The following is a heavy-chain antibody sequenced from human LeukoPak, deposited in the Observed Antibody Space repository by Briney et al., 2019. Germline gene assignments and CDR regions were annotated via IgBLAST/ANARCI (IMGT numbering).Heavy chain of an antibody. CDR3: ARDRELRYCSSTSCYNYFGMDV. J-gene: IGHJ6*02. Sequence: GGSLRLSCAASGFTFSNYSMNWVRQAPGKGLEWVSSITSSSYIYYADSVKGRFTISRDNAKNSLYLQMNSLRAEDTALYYCARDRELRYCSSTSCYNYFGMDVWGQGTTVTVSS. CDR1: GFTFSNYS. V-gene: IGHV3-21*01. D-gene: IGHD2-2*02. CDR2: ITSSSYI.